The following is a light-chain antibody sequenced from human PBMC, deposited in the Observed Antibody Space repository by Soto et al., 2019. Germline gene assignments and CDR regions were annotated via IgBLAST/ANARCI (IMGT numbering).Light chain of an antibody. J-gene: IGKJ5*01. CDR3: QQYRTSPIT. V-gene: IGKV3-20*01. Sequence: ETVLTQSPGTLSLSPGERATLSCRASQSITNNYLAWYQQKPGQAPRRLIYGASSRVTGIPDRFSGSGSGTDFTLTISRLEPEDFAVYYCQQYRTSPITFGQGTRLEMK. CDR1: QSITNNY. CDR2: GAS.